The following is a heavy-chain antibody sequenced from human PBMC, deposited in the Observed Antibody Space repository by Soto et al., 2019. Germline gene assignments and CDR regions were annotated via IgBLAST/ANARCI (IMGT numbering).Heavy chain of an antibody. D-gene: IGHD1-26*01. Sequence: QVQLVQSGAEVKKPGASVKVSCKASGYTFIGYYIHRVRQAPGQGLEWMGRINPRSGDTTYAQKFQARLTMTMDTSISTAYMELSRLRSDDTAVYYCGRDGVGATPLGWFDPWGQGSLVTVSS. CDR2: INPRSGDT. CDR3: GRDGVGATPLGWFDP. CDR1: GYTFIGYY. J-gene: IGHJ5*02. V-gene: IGHV1-2*06.